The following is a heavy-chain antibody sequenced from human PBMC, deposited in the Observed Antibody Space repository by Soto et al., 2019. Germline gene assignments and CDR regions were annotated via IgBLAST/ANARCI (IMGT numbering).Heavy chain of an antibody. J-gene: IGHJ6*02. V-gene: IGHV1-69*13. CDR2: IIPIFGTA. Sequence: SVKVSCKASGGTFSSYAISWVRQAPGQGLEWMGGIIPIFGTANYAQKFQGRVTITADESTSTAYMELSSLRSEDTAVYYCARLRGWREAYYYYGMDVWGQGTTVTVS. D-gene: IGHD1-26*01. CDR1: GGTFSSYA. CDR3: ARLRGWREAYYYYGMDV.